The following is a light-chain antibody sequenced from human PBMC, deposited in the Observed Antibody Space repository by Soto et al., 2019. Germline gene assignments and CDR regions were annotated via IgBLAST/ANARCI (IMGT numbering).Light chain of an antibody. CDR3: QQYNNWPLT. CDR2: GAS. V-gene: IGKV3D-15*01. Sequence: ETAMTQSPATLSVSPGERATLSCRASQNIGSQLAWYQQKPGQTPRLLIYGASTRATGISGRFSGSGSGTEFTLTISILQSEDFAVYCCQQYNNWPLTFGGGNKVEIK. CDR1: QNIGSQ. J-gene: IGKJ4*01.